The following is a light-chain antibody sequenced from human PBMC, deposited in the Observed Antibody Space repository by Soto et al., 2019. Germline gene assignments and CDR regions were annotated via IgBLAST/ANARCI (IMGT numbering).Light chain of an antibody. Sequence: DIQMTQSPSSVSASVGDTVTITCRSSQGVGVWLGWYQQKPGKAPHLLIYGASGLQVGVPSRFSGSVSGAEFTLTISNLQPEDFATYYCQQSDSNPYTFGQGTKVDIK. V-gene: IGKV1-12*01. CDR2: GAS. J-gene: IGKJ2*01. CDR3: QQSDSNPYT. CDR1: QGVGVW.